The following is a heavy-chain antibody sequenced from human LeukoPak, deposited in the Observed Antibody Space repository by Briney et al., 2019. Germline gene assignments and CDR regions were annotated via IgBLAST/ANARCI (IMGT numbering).Heavy chain of an antibody. CDR1: GGSISSSNW. J-gene: IGHJ3*02. CDR2: IYHSGST. V-gene: IGHV4-4*02. Sequence: SGTLSLTCAVSGGSISSSNWWSWVRQPPGKGLEWIGEIYHSGSTNYNPSLKSRVTISVDTSKNQFSLKLSSVTAADTAVYYCARGGQWGPPAFDIWGQGTMVTVSS. CDR3: ARGGQWGPPAFDI. D-gene: IGHD2-8*01.